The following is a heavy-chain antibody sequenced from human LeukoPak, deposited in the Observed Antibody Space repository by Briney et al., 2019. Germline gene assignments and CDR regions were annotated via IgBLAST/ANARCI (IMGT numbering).Heavy chain of an antibody. D-gene: IGHD6-19*01. J-gene: IGHJ4*02. CDR2: IRYDGSNK. Sequence: GGSLRLSCAASGFIFSSYGMHWVRQAPGKGLEWVAFIRYDGSNKYYADSVKGRFTISRDNSKNTLYLQMNSLRAEDTAVYYCAKDLRSIIAVAGSFDYWGQGTLVTVSS. CDR3: AKDLRSIIAVAGSFDY. CDR1: GFIFSSYG. V-gene: IGHV3-30*02.